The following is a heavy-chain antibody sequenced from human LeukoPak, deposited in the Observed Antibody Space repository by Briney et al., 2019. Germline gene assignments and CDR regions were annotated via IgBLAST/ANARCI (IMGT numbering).Heavy chain of an antibody. CDR2: INHSGST. CDR1: GGSFSGYY. Sequence: SATLSLTCAVYGGSFSGYYWSWIRQPPGKGLEWVGEINHSGSTNYNPSLKSRVTISVDTSKNQFSLKLSSVTAADTAVYYCARGATVYGSSSGVGSWFDPWGQGTLVTVSS. J-gene: IGHJ5*02. D-gene: IGHD6-6*01. CDR3: ARGATVYGSSSGVGSWFDP. V-gene: IGHV4-34*01.